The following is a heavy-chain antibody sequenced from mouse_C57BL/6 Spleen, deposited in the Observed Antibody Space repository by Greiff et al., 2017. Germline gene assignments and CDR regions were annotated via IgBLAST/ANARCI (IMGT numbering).Heavy chain of an antibody. CDR3: APWDRYFDV. CDR2: ISYDGSN. D-gene: IGHD4-1*01. J-gene: IGHJ1*03. CDR1: GYSITSGYY. V-gene: IGHV3-6*01. Sequence: DVKLVESGPGLVKPSQSLSLTCSVTGYSITSGYYWNWIRQFPGNKLEWMGYISYDGSNNYNPSLKNRISITRDTSKNQFFLKLNSVTTEDTATYYCAPWDRYFDVWGTGTTVTVSS.